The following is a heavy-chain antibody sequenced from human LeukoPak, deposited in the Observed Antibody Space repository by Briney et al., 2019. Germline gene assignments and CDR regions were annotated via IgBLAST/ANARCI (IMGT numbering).Heavy chain of an antibody. Sequence: GGSLRLSCVGSGFTFHSHAMSWVRQAPEKGLEFVSGIYENGGTTYYADSVKGRFSISRDNSKNTLYLQMDSLRGEDTAVYYCAKDFRIGYSAHFDYWGQGALVTVSS. V-gene: IGHV3-23*01. D-gene: IGHD2-21*01. J-gene: IGHJ4*02. CDR3: AKDFRIGYSAHFDY. CDR1: GFTFHSHA. CDR2: IYENGGTT.